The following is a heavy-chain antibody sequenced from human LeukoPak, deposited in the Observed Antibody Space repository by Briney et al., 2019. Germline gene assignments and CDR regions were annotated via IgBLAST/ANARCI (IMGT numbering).Heavy chain of an antibody. CDR1: GFSLTTSGLA. Sequence: SGPALVKPTQTLTLTCSFSGFSLTTSGLAVTWIRQSPGKALEWLALVYWDDDKRYSPSLQSRLTITKDTSKSRVVLTMTNMAPVDTGTYFCARRPRGTVGHNPPNYFDQWGQGTLVTVSA. J-gene: IGHJ4*02. CDR3: ARRPRGTVGHNPPNYFDQ. D-gene: IGHD4-23*01. V-gene: IGHV2-5*02. CDR2: VYWDDDK.